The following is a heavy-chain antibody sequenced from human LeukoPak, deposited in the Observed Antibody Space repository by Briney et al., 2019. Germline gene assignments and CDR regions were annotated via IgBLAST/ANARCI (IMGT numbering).Heavy chain of an antibody. CDR3: ARIPGGYYYAMDV. Sequence: GGSLRLSCTASGFTFSSYSMNWVRQAPGKGLEWVSYISSRSSNIYYADSVKGRFTISRDNAKNSLYLQMNSLRDEDTAVYYCARIPGGYYYAMDVWGQGTTVTVSS. D-gene: IGHD3-16*01. CDR2: ISSRSSNI. CDR1: GFTFSSYS. J-gene: IGHJ6*02. V-gene: IGHV3-48*02.